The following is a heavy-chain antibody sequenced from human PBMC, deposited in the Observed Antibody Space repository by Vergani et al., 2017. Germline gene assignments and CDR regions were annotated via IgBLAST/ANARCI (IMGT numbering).Heavy chain of an antibody. J-gene: IGHJ4*02. CDR2: INPNSGGT. V-gene: IGHV1-2*02. CDR1: GYTFTGYY. Sequence: QVQLVQSGAEVKKPGASVKVSCKASGYTFTGYYMHWVRQAPGQGLEWMGWINPNSGGTNYALKVQGRVTMTRDTSIITAYMELSRLRSDDTAVYYCARDPLFDIVVVPAANGGCYWGQGTLVTVSS. CDR3: ARDPLFDIVVVPAANGGCY. D-gene: IGHD2-2*01.